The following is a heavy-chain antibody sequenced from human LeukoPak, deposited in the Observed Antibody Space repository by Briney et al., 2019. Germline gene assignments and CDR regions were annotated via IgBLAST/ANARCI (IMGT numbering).Heavy chain of an antibody. CDR1: GFTVSANY. CDR3: AIEGYNRGDY. V-gene: IGHV3-53*01. J-gene: IGHJ4*02. CDR2: IFSGGTT. Sequence: GGSLRLSCAASGFTVSANYLTWVRQAPGKGLNWISVIFSGGTTYYAESVKGRVTISRDNSKNTLYLQMNSLRAEDTAVYYCAIEGYNRGDYWGQGIMVTVSS. D-gene: IGHD5-24*01.